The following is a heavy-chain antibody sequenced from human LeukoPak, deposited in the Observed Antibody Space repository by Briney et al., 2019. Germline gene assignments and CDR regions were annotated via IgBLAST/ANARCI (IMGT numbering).Heavy chain of an antibody. CDR1: RFTFSSYS. CDR2: ISSSSSYI. D-gene: IGHD4-17*01. CDR3: ARDYGDYGRGWFDP. J-gene: IGHJ5*02. V-gene: IGHV3-21*01. Sequence: PGGSLRLSCAASRFTFSSYSMNWVRQAPGKGLEWVSSISSSSSYIYYADSVKGRFTISRDNAKNSLYLQMNSLRAEDTAVYYCARDYGDYGRGWFDPWGQGALVTVSS.